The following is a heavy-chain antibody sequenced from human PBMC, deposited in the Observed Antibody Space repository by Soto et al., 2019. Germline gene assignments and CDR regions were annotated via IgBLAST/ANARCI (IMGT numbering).Heavy chain of an antibody. Sequence: GGSLRLSCAASGFTFSDYYMSWIRPAPGKGLEWVSYISSSSRYTNYADSVKGRFTISRDNAKNLLYLQMNSLRAEDTAVYYCATVTSVVMTAIPEYYFDYWGQGTLVTVSS. CDR3: ATVTSVVMTAIPEYYFDY. J-gene: IGHJ4*02. V-gene: IGHV3-11*03. D-gene: IGHD2-21*02. CDR1: GFTFSDYY. CDR2: ISSSSRYT.